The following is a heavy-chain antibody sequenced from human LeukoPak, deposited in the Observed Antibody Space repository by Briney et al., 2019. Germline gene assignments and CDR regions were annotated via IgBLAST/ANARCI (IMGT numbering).Heavy chain of an antibody. CDR1: GFTFSSYA. D-gene: IGHD3-10*01. CDR2: ISGSGGST. V-gene: IGHV3-23*01. J-gene: IGHJ6*03. CDR3: AKGSRSGSFYYYYYYMDV. Sequence: PGGSLRLSCAASGFTFSSYAMSWVRQAPGKGLEWVSAISGSGGSTYYADSVKGRFTISRDNSKNTLYLQMNSLRAEDTAVYYCAKGSRSGSFYYYYYYMDVWGKGTTVTISS.